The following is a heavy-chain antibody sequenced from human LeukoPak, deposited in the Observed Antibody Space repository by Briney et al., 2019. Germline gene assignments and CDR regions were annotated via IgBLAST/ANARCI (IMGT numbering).Heavy chain of an antibody. D-gene: IGHD6-13*01. V-gene: IGHV4-4*02. Sequence: PSETLSLTCAVSGGSISISNWWSWVRQPPGEGLEWIGEIYHSGSTNYNASLKSRVTISVDKSRNQFSLRLNSVTAADTAVYYCARGGYSSSTYYFDYWGQGTLVTVSS. J-gene: IGHJ4*02. CDR2: IYHSGST. CDR3: ARGGYSSSTYYFDY. CDR1: GGSISISNW.